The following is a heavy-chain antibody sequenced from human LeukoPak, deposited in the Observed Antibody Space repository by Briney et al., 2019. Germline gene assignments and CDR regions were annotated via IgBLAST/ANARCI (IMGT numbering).Heavy chain of an antibody. J-gene: IGHJ4*02. Sequence: ASVKVSCKASGYTFTSYGISWVRQAPGQGLEWMGWISAYNGNTNYAQKLQGRVTMTTDTSTSTAYMELRSLRPDDTAVYYCARATLTGDYGYFDYWGQGTLVTVSS. CDR2: ISAYNGNT. D-gene: IGHD7-27*01. CDR1: GYTFTSYG. V-gene: IGHV1-18*01. CDR3: ARATLTGDYGYFDY.